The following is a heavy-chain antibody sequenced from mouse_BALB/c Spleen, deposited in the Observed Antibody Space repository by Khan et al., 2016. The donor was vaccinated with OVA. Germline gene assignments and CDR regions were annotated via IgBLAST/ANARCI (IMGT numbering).Heavy chain of an antibody. J-gene: IGHJ3*01. V-gene: IGHV1-52*01. CDR3: ARREKYGYDPSWFAY. D-gene: IGHD2-2*01. CDR2: IDPSDSET. CDR1: GYTFTSYW. Sequence: QVQLQQSGAELVRPGASVKLSCKASGYTFTSYWMHWVKQRPGQGLEWIGMIDPSDSETHYNQIFKDKATLTVDKSSSTAYMQLSSLTSEDSAVYYCARREKYGYDPSWFAYWGQGTLVTVSA.